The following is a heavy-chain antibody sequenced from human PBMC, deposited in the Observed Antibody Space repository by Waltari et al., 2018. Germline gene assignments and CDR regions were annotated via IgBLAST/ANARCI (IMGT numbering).Heavy chain of an antibody. Sequence: QVQLQESGPGLVKPSETLSLTCTVSGGSISSYYWSWIRQPPGQALEWIGYIYYSGSTNYNPSLKSRVTISVDTSKNQFSLKLSSVTAADTAVYYCARLRTYYYDSSGYSSGAFDIWGQGTMVTVSS. D-gene: IGHD3-22*01. V-gene: IGHV4-59*01. CDR1: GGSISSYY. J-gene: IGHJ3*02. CDR3: ARLRTYYYDSSGYSSGAFDI. CDR2: IYYSGST.